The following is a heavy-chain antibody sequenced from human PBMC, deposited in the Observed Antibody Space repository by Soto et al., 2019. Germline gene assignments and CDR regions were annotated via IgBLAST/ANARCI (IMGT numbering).Heavy chain of an antibody. CDR3: ARVKWELLLYWFDP. V-gene: IGHV1-46*01. D-gene: IGHD1-26*01. CDR1: GYTFTNNY. Sequence: ASVKVSCKASGYTFTNNYVVWVRQAPGQGLEWMGIINPSGGNTIYAQKLQGRVTMTTDTSTSTAYMELRSLRSDDTAVYYCARVKWELLLYWFDPWGQETLVTVSS. J-gene: IGHJ5*02. CDR2: INPSGGNT.